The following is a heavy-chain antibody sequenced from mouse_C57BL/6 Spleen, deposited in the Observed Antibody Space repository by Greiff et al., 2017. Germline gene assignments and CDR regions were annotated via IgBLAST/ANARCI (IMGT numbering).Heavy chain of an antibody. D-gene: IGHD2-4*01. V-gene: IGHV1-67*01. CDR1: GYTFTAYG. CDR3: ASDFDWVDY. J-gene: IGHJ2*01. Sequence: QVQLQQSGPELVRPGASVKISCKGSGYTFTAYGMHWVKQSHAQSLEWIGVINTAYGDASYNQKFKDKATMTVDTSSSTADRELARLTSEDYAVYYGASDFDWVDYWGQGTTVTVSA. CDR2: INTAYGDA.